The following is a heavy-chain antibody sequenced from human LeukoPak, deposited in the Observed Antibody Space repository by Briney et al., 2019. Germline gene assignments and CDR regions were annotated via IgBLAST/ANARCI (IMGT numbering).Heavy chain of an antibody. CDR3: ARGDDSWSGYFSDY. V-gene: IGHV3-74*01. Sequence: GGSLRLSCAASGFTFSDYYMSWIRQAPGKGLVWVSRIKTDGSNTSYADSVKGRFTVSRDNAKNTLYLQMNSLRVEDTAVYYCARGDDSWSGYFSDYWGQGTLVTVSS. CDR2: IKTDGSNT. D-gene: IGHD3-3*01. CDR1: GFTFSDYY. J-gene: IGHJ4*02.